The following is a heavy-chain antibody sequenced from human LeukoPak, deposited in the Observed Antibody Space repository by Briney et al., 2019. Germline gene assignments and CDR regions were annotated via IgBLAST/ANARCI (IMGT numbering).Heavy chain of an antibody. CDR3: ARAVPSVLLWFGEPPDAFDI. V-gene: IGHV3-30*04. CDR2: ISHDGSNK. CDR1: GFTFSTYA. J-gene: IGHJ3*02. D-gene: IGHD3-10*01. Sequence: GGSLRLSCAASGFTFSTYAMHWVRQAPGKGLEWVAVISHDGSNKYYADSVKGRFTISRDNSKNTLYLQMNSLRAEDTAVYYCARAVPSVLLWFGEPPDAFDIWGQGTMVTVSS.